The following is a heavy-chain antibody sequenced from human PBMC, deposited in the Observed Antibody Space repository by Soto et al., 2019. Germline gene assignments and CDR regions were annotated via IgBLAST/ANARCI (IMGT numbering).Heavy chain of an antibody. CDR2: IYYSGST. CDR3: ARRLQDFITGPEEHFDY. D-gene: IGHD1-20*01. J-gene: IGHJ4*02. V-gene: IGHV4-39*01. Sequence: SETLSLTCTVSGGSISSSSYYWGWIRQPPGKGLEWIGSIYYSGSTYYNPSLKSRVTISVDTSKNQFSLKLSSVTAADTAVYYCARRLQDFITGPEEHFDYWGQGTLVTVSS. CDR1: GGSISSSSYY.